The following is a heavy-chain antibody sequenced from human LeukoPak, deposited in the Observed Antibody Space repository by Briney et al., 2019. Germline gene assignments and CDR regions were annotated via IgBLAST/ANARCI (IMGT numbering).Heavy chain of an antibody. CDR2: IGGNGGYT. J-gene: IGHJ4*02. CDR3: AKDLVGSGTSVELDY. V-gene: IGHV3-23*01. CDR1: GFSFSKYG. Sequence: GGSLRLSCAASGFSFSKYGMSWVRQAPGKGFEWVSFIGGNGGYTFYTDSVKGRFTISRDNTKNTLYLQMNSLRAEDTAVYYCAKDLVGSGTSVELDYWGQGTLVTVSS. D-gene: IGHD3-10*01.